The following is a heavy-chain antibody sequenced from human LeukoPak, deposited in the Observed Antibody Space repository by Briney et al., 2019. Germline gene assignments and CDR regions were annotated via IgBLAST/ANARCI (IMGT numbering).Heavy chain of an antibody. CDR2: IFASGGT. V-gene: IGHV4-4*07. CDR1: GSSISSYH. Sequence: SETLSLTCTVSGSSISSYHWSWIRQPAGKGLEWIGHIFASGGTNYNPSLKSRATISVDKSKNQFSLKLSSVTAADTAVYYCARDSDGAAQFDPWGQGTLVTVSS. J-gene: IGHJ5*02. CDR3: ARDSDGAAQFDP. D-gene: IGHD6-13*01.